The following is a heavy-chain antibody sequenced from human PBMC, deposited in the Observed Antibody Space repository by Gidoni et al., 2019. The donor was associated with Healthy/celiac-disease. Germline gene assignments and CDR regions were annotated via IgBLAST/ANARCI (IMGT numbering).Heavy chain of an antibody. CDR1: GFTFSSYV. D-gene: IGHD3-10*01. CDR3: AKSNYYVSGAAVYYYNGMDV. J-gene: IGHJ6*02. Sequence: QVQLVESGGGVVQPGRSLRLSCAASGFTFSSYVMHWVRQAPGKGLEWVAVISYDGSHKYYADSVKGRFTISRDNSKNTLYLQMTSLRVEDTAVYYCAKSNYYVSGAAVYYYNGMDVWGQGTTVTVSS. V-gene: IGHV3-30*18. CDR2: ISYDGSHK.